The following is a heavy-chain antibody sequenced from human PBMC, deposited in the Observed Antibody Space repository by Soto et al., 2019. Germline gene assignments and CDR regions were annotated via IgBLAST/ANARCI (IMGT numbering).Heavy chain of an antibody. V-gene: IGHV4-34*01. CDR1: GGSFSGYY. D-gene: IGHD3-3*01. J-gene: IGHJ4*02. Sequence: PSETLSLTCAVYGGSFSGYYWSWIRQPPGKGLEWIGEINHSGSTNYNPSLKSRVTISVDTPKNQFSLKLSSVTAADTAVYYCAGRSGSMFDYWGQGTLVTVSS. CDR3: AGRSGSMFDY. CDR2: INHSGST.